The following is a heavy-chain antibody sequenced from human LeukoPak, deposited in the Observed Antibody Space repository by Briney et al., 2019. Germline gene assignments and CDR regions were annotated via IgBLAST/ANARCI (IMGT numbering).Heavy chain of an antibody. D-gene: IGHD6-19*01. CDR3: ARVYRTNSSGWYSYNYYYYYMDV. Sequence: GGSLRLSCAASGFTFSSYSMNWVRQAPGKGLEWVSSISSSSSYIYYADSVKGRFTISRDNAKNSLYLQMNSLRAEDTAVYYCARVYRTNSSGWYSYNYYYYYMDVWGKGTTVTISS. J-gene: IGHJ6*03. CDR2: ISSSSSYI. V-gene: IGHV3-21*01. CDR1: GFTFSSYS.